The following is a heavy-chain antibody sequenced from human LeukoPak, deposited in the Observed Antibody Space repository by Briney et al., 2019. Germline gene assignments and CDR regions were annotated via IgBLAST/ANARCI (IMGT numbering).Heavy chain of an antibody. V-gene: IGHV3-30*04. CDR2: ISYDGSNK. Sequence: GGSLRLSCAASGFTFSSYAMHWVRQAPGKGPEWVAVISYDGSNKYYADSMKGRFTISRDNSKNTLYLQMNSLRAEDTAVYYCARGDDSSGYYLFDYWGQGTLVTVSS. D-gene: IGHD3-22*01. J-gene: IGHJ4*02. CDR1: GFTFSSYA. CDR3: ARGDDSSGYYLFDY.